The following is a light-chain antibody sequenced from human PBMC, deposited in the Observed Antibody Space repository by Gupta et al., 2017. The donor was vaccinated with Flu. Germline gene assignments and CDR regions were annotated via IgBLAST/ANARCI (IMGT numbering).Light chain of an antibody. CDR3: RQVEEGPRT. V-gene: IGKV2-28*01. CDR2: LGS. CDR1: QILLRSNGHTY. Sequence: DIVMTQSPLSLLVTPGEPASISCRSSQILLRSNGHTYLDRYLQEPGQTPQVLIYLGSDRASGVPDRFSGTAPRTDFTLKISMMKATDVGIYFCRQVEEGPRTFDQGSKEEMK. J-gene: IGKJ1*01.